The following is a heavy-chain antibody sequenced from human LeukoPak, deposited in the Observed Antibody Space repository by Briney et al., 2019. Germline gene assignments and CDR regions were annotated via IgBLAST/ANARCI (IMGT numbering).Heavy chain of an antibody. CDR1: GGSISSSSYY. Sequence: SETLSLTCTVSGGSISSSSYYWGWIRQPPGKGLEWIGCINYSGSTNYNPSLKSRVTISIDTSKNQMSLKLRSVIAADTAVYYCARDRIHRDDYNAAWGQGALVSVSS. J-gene: IGHJ5*02. V-gene: IGHV4-61*01. CDR2: INYSGST. D-gene: IGHD5-24*01. CDR3: ARDRIHRDDYNAA.